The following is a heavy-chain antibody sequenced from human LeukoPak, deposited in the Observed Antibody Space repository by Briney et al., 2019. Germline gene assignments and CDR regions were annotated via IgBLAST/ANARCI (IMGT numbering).Heavy chain of an antibody. CDR1: GGSISSGDYY. Sequence: ASETLSLTCTVSGGSISSGDYYWSWIRQPPGKGLEWIGYIYYSGSTYYNQSLKSRVTISVDTSKNQFSLKLSSVTAADTAVYYCAGVLIRFGTYNWFDPWGQGTLVTVSS. J-gene: IGHJ5*02. CDR3: AGVLIRFGTYNWFDP. CDR2: IYYSGST. D-gene: IGHD3-10*01. V-gene: IGHV4-30-4*08.